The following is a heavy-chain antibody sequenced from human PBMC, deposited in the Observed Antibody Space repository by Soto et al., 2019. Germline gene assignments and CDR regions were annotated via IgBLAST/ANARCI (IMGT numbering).Heavy chain of an antibody. D-gene: IGHD2-15*01. CDR1: GFTLSSYW. Sequence: TGGSLTLSCAASGFTLSSYWMHWVRQAPGKGLVWVSRINSDGSSTSYADSVKGRFTISRDNAKNTLYLQMNSLRAEDTAVYYCARRPPPDIVVVVAATPEYYMDVWGKGTTVTVSS. CDR2: INSDGSST. V-gene: IGHV3-74*01. J-gene: IGHJ6*03. CDR3: ARRPPPDIVVVVAATPEYYMDV.